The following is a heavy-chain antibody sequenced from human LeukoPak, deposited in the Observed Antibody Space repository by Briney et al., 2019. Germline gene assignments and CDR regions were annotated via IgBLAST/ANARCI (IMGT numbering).Heavy chain of an antibody. CDR1: GYTFTGYY. D-gene: IGHD4-17*01. CDR2: INPNSGGT. V-gene: IGHV1-2*04. CDR3: ARGDSTVTHLYYFDY. Sequence: GASVKVSCKASGYTFTGYYMHWLRQAPGQGLEWMGWINPNSGGTNYAQKFQGWVTMTRDTSISTAYMELGRLRSDDTAVYYCARGDSTVTHLYYFDYWGQGTLVTVSS. J-gene: IGHJ4*02.